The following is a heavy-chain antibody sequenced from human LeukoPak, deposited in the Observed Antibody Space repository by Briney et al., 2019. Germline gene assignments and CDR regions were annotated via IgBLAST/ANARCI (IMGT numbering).Heavy chain of an antibody. CDR2: INSNRGKT. CDR3: ARGLGLGYYYDSSGYPH. J-gene: IGHJ4*02. CDR1: GYTFTSYD. Sequence: ASVKVSCKASGYTFTSYDINWVRQATGQGLEWMGWINSNRGKTGYAQKFQGRFTITRNTSISTAYMELSSLRSEDTAVYYCARGLGLGYYYDSSGYPHWGQGTLVTVSS. D-gene: IGHD3-22*01. V-gene: IGHV1-8*01.